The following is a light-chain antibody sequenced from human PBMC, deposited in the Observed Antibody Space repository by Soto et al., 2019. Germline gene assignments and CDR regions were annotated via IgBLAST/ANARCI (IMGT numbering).Light chain of an antibody. CDR1: QSISSY. V-gene: IGKV1-39*01. Sequence: DIQMTHSPSCRCKSXVHRVTISXXASQSISSYLNWYQQKPGKAPKLLIYAASSLQSGVPSRFSGSGSGTDFTLTISSLQPEDFATYYCQQSYSTPLTFGGGTKVDIK. CDR2: AAS. J-gene: IGKJ4*01. CDR3: QQSYSTPLT.